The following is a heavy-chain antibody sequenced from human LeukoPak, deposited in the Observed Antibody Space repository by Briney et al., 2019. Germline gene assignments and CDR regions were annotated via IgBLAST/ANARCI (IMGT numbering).Heavy chain of an antibody. D-gene: IGHD6-13*01. CDR2: ISGSGGST. CDR3: AKDGGRYSSSWD. CDR1: GFTFSSYA. Sequence: GGSLRLSCAASGFTFSSYAMSRVRQAPGKGLEWVSAISGSGGSTYYADSVKGRFTISRDNSKNTLYLQMNSLRAEDTAVYYCAKDGGRYSSSWDWGQGTLVTVSS. J-gene: IGHJ4*02. V-gene: IGHV3-23*01.